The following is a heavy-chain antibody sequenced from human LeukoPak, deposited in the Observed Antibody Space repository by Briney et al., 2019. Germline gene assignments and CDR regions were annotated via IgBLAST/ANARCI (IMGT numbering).Heavy chain of an antibody. CDR3: AKSRGVAGFDY. D-gene: IGHD6-19*01. CDR1: GFNFFNYG. J-gene: IGHJ4*02. V-gene: IGHV3-21*04. Sequence: PGGSLRLSCAASGFNFFNYGMNWVRQAPGKGLEWVSSISSSSSYIYYADSVKGRFTISRDNAKNSLYLQMNSLRAEDTAVYYCAKSRGVAGFDYWGQGTLVTVSS. CDR2: ISSSSSYI.